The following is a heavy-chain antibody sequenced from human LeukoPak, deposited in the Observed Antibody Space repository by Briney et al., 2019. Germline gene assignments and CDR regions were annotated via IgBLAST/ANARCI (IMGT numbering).Heavy chain of an antibody. Sequence: ASVKVSCKASGYTFTSYGISWVRQAPGQGLEWMGWISAYNGNTNYAQKLQGRVTMTTDTSTSTAYMELRSLGSDDTAVYYCARDSDYGDYVGYFDYWGQGTLVTVSS. J-gene: IGHJ4*02. D-gene: IGHD4-17*01. V-gene: IGHV1-18*01. CDR3: ARDSDYGDYVGYFDY. CDR1: GYTFTSYG. CDR2: ISAYNGNT.